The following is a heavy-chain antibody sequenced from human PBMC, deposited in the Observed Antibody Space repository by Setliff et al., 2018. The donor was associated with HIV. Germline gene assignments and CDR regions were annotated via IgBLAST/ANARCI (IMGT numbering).Heavy chain of an antibody. D-gene: IGHD2-21*02. J-gene: IGHJ5*02. CDR1: GVSFSGDY. CDR2: VHPSGSI. V-gene: IGHV4-34*01. CDR3: AGSIVVVTAAPLT. Sequence: SETLSLTCAVSGVSFSGDYWSWVRQPPGKGLEWIAEVHPSGSINYNSSLKSRVAISVDTSNNQFSLTMTSVTAADTAVYYCAGSIVVVTAAPLTWGQGTLVTVSS.